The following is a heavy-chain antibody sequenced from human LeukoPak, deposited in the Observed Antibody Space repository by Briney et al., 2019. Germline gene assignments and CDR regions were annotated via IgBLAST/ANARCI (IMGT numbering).Heavy chain of an antibody. CDR1: GFTFSSYA. V-gene: IGHV3-30-3*01. CDR3: ARGRSGGAFDI. Sequence: GGSLRLSCAASGFTFSSYAMHWVRQAPGKGLELVAVISYDGSNKYYADSVKGRFTISRDNSKNTLYLQMNSLRAEDTAVYYCARGRSGGAFDIWGQGTMVTVSS. CDR2: ISYDGSNK. J-gene: IGHJ3*02. D-gene: IGHD3-10*01.